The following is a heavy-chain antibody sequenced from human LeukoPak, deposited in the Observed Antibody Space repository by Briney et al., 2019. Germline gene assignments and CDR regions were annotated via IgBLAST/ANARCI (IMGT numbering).Heavy chain of an antibody. J-gene: IGHJ3*01. Sequence: SETLSLTCTVSGGSISSSSYCWGWIRQPPGTGLEWIGTIYYSGSTYYNPSLKSRVTIPVDTSKNQFSLKLNSVTAADTAVYYCAVAGVRYYDSSGLYAFDFWGQGTMVTVSS. CDR2: IYYSGST. V-gene: IGHV4-39*01. CDR3: AVAGVRYYDSSGLYAFDF. D-gene: IGHD3-22*01. CDR1: GGSISSSSYC.